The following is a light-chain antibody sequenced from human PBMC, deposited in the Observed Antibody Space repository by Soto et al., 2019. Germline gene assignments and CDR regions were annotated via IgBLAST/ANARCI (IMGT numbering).Light chain of an antibody. V-gene: IGKV3-20*01. J-gene: IGKJ2*01. CDR2: GAS. Sequence: ESMLKQSPGTLSLSPGERATRSCRASQSVSTRYLAWYQQKPGQAPRLLIYGASIRATGIPDRFSGSGSGTDFTLTISRLEPEDVAVYYCHQFGSSPPAFTFGQGTKLEI. CDR3: HQFGSSPPAFT. CDR1: QSVSTRY.